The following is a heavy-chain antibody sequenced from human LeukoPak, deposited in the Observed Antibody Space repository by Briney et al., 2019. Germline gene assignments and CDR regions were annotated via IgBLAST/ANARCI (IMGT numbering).Heavy chain of an antibody. J-gene: IGHJ4*02. V-gene: IGHV3-23*01. Sequence: GGSLRLSCAASGFTLSSYAMSWVRQAPGKGLEWVSGISGSGGSTYYADSVEGRFTISRDNSKNTLYLQMNSLRAEDTAVYYCARSGSFSPTYYFDYWGQGTLVTVSS. CDR1: GFTLSSYA. D-gene: IGHD1-26*01. CDR2: ISGSGGST. CDR3: ARSGSFSPTYYFDY.